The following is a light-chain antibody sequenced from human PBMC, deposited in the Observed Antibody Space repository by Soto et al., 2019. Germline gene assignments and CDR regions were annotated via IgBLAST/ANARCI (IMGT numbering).Light chain of an antibody. Sequence: QSVLTQPPSASGTPGQRVTISCSGTSSNIGRNFVTWYQQLPGTAPQLLIYGYGQRPSGVPDRFSASKSGTSASLAISGLQSGDEGDYFCSAWDDTLNGLIFGGGTKLTVL. CDR1: SSNIGRNF. CDR3: SAWDDTLNGLI. V-gene: IGLV1-44*01. J-gene: IGLJ2*01. CDR2: GYG.